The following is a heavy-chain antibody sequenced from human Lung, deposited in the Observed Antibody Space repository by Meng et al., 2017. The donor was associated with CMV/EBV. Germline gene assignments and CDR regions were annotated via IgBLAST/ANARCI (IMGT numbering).Heavy chain of an antibody. D-gene: IGHD6-6*01. J-gene: IGHJ6*02. CDR3: ARDAEQLVRGGGMDV. V-gene: IGHV3-21*05. Sequence: GESXKISCAASGFTFSSYSMNWVRQAPGKGLEWVSYISSSSSYIYYADSVKGRFTISRDNAKNSLYLQMNSLRAEDTAVYYCARDAEQLVRGGGMDVWGQRTTVTVSS. CDR2: ISSSSSYI. CDR1: GFTFSSYS.